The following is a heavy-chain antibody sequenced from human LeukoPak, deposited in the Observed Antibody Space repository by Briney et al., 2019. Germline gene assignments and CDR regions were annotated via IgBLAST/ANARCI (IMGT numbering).Heavy chain of an antibody. Sequence: GGSLRLSCAASGFTFSTYAMNWVRQAPGKGLEWVSAISGSGGSTYYADSVKGRFTISRDNSKNTLYLQMNSLRAEDTAVYYCAKDTVTMIRPGAFDIWGQGTMVTVSS. J-gene: IGHJ3*02. CDR1: GFTFSTYA. D-gene: IGHD3-22*01. CDR3: AKDTVTMIRPGAFDI. CDR2: ISGSGGST. V-gene: IGHV3-23*01.